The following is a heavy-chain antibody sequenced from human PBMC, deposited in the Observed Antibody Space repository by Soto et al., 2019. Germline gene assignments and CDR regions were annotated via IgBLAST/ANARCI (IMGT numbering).Heavy chain of an antibody. CDR3: ARSYYYDSSGSRFDP. Sequence: ASVKVSCKASGYAFTSYYMHWVRQAPGQGLEWMGIINPSGGSTSYAQKFQGRVTMTRDTSTSTVYMELSSLRSEDTAVYYCARSYYYDSSGSRFDPWGQGTLVTVSS. CDR2: INPSGGST. V-gene: IGHV1-46*01. CDR1: GYAFTSYY. D-gene: IGHD3-22*01. J-gene: IGHJ5*02.